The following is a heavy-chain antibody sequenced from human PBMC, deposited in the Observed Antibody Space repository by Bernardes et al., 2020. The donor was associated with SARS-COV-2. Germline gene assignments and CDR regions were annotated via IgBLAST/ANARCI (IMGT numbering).Heavy chain of an antibody. CDR1: GFTFRDSY. D-gene: IGHD1-26*01. J-gene: IGHJ2*01. Sequence: VGALLLSCAASGFTFRDSYMNWIRQAPGPGLEWVSYISSSSSYANYADSVKGRFTISRDNAKNSLYLQMNSLRAEDTAVYYCARRVRATSYWYFDLWGRGSLVTVSS. V-gene: IGHV3-11*06. CDR2: ISSSSSYA. CDR3: ARRVRATSYWYFDL.